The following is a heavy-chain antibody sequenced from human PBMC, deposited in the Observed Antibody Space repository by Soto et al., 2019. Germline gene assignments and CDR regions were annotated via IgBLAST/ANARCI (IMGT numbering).Heavy chain of an antibody. V-gene: IGHV3-23*01. CDR2: ISGSGGST. Sequence: EVQLLESGGGWVQPGGSLRLSWPASEFTFSSYAMSWVRQPPGKGLEWVSAISGSGGSTSYADSVKGRFTISRDNSKNTLYLQMNSLRAEDTAVYYCAKDRDSSSWYPSNYGMDVWGQGTTVTVSS. CDR1: EFTFSSYA. D-gene: IGHD6-13*01. CDR3: AKDRDSSSWYPSNYGMDV. J-gene: IGHJ6*02.